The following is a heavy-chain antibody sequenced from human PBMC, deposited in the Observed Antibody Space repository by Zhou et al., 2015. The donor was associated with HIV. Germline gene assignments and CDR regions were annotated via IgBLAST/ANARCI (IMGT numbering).Heavy chain of an antibody. D-gene: IGHD3-10*01. CDR3: AWRSMLRGPSMGFDP. V-gene: IGHV1-46*01. J-gene: IGHJ5*02. CDR1: GYTFTSYY. CDR2: INPSGGST. Sequence: QVQLVQSGAEVKKPGASVKVSCKASGYTFTSYYMHWVRQAPGQGLEWMGIINPSGGSTSYAQKFQGRVTMTRDTSTSTVYMELSSLRSEDTAVYYCAWRSMLRGPSMGFDPVGPRGPSSPSP.